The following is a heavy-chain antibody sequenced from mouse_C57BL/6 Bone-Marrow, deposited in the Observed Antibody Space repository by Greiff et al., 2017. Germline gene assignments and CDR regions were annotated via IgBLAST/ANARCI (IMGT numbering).Heavy chain of an antibody. D-gene: IGHD1-1*01. CDR2: INPGSGGT. Sequence: QVQLQQSGAELVRPGTSVKVSCKASGYAFTNYLIEWVKQRPGQGLEWIGVINPGSGGTNYNEKFKGKATLTADTSSSTAYMQLSSLTSEDSAVYYCARSIYYYGSSQYYFDYWGQGTTLTVSS. V-gene: IGHV1-54*01. CDR3: ARSIYYYGSSQYYFDY. J-gene: IGHJ2*01. CDR1: GYAFTNYL.